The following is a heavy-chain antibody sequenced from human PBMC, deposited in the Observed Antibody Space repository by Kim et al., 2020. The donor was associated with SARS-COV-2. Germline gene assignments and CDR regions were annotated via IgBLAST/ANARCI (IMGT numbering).Heavy chain of an antibody. CDR1: GFTFSNAW. D-gene: IGHD1-26*01. V-gene: IGHV3-15*01. CDR3: TSRIVGAGYYRPGYYGMDV. CDR2: IKSKTDGGTT. J-gene: IGHJ6*02. Sequence: GGSLRLSCAASGFTFSNAWMSWVRQAPGKGLEWVGRIKSKTDGGTTDYAAPVKGRFTISRDDSKNTLYLQMNSLKTEDTAVYYCTSRIVGAGYYRPGYYGMDVWGQGTTVTVSS.